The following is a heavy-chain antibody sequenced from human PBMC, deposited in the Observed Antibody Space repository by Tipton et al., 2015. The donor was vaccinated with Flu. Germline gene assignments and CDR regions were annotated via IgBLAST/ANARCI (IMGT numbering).Heavy chain of an antibody. CDR2: IYYSGST. J-gene: IGHJ4*02. CDR3: ARDLGSSGSFDY. Sequence: TLSLTCTVSGGSISSYYWSWIRQPPGKGLEWIGYIYYSGSTNYNPSLKGRVTISVDTSKNQFSLKLSSVTAADTAVYYCARDLGSSGSFDYWRQGTLVTVSS. D-gene: IGHD6-13*01. CDR1: GGSISSYY. V-gene: IGHV4-59*01.